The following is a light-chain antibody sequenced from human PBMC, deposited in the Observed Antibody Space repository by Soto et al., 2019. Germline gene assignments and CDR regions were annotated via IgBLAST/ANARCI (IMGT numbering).Light chain of an antibody. Sequence: EIVMTQSPATLSVSPGERATLSCRASQSVSSNLDWYQQKPGQAPRLLIYGASTRATGIPARFSGSGSGTECTLTISSLQSEDFAVYYCQQYNNWLSWTFGQGTKVEIK. CDR3: QQYNNWLSWT. CDR2: GAS. CDR1: QSVSSN. J-gene: IGKJ1*01. V-gene: IGKV3-15*01.